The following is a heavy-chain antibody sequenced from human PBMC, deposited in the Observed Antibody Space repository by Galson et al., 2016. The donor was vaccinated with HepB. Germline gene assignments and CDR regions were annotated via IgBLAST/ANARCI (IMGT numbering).Heavy chain of an antibody. CDR3: ARALPEGRLLTWFDP. D-gene: IGHD1-14*01. V-gene: IGHV3-48*01. CDR2: ISSSSSTI. J-gene: IGHJ5*02. Sequence: SLRLSCAASGFTFSSYSMNWVRQAPGKGLEWVSYISSSSSTIYHADSVKGRFTISRDNAKNSLNLQMNSLRAEDTAAYYCARALPEGRLLTWFDPWGQGTLVTVSS. CDR1: GFTFSSYS.